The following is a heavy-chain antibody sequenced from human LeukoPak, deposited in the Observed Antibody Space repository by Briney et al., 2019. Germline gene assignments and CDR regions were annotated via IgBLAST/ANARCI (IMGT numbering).Heavy chain of an antibody. CDR1: GGSISSGSYY. V-gene: IGHV4-61*02. D-gene: IGHD1-26*01. J-gene: IGHJ4*02. CDR3: ARVRGSYHDY. CDR2: IYTSGST. Sequence: PSETLSLTCAVYGGSISSGSYYWSWIRQPAGKGLEWIGRIYTSGSTNYNPSLKSRVTISVDTSKNQFSLKLSSVTAADTAVYYCARVRGSYHDYWGQGTLVTVSS.